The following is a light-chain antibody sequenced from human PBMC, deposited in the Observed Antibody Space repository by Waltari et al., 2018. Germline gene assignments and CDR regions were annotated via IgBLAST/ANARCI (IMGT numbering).Light chain of an antibody. Sequence: QSALTQPASVSGSPGQSIPISCPGTDSDVGAYDFVSWYQQHPGKAPHLIIYEVSKRPSGISNRFSASKSGNTASLTISGLQAEDEADYYCSSYTTSSAPGVFGTGTRVTVL. CDR3: SSYTTSSAPGV. V-gene: IGLV2-14*01. CDR2: EVS. J-gene: IGLJ1*01. CDR1: DSDVGAYDF.